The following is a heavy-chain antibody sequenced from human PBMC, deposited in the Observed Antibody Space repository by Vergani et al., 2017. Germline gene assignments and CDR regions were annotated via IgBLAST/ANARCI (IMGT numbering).Heavy chain of an antibody. Sequence: QVQLQESGPGLVKPSETLSLTCTVSGGSISSYYWSWIRQPPGKGLEWIGYIYYSGSTNYNPSLKSRVTISVDTSKNQFSLKLSSVTAADTAVYYCARDSPYGSSGTGFDYWGQGTLVTVSS. D-gene: IGHD6-6*01. CDR2: IYYSGST. J-gene: IGHJ4*02. CDR1: GGSISSYY. CDR3: ARDSPYGSSGTGFDY. V-gene: IGHV4-59*01.